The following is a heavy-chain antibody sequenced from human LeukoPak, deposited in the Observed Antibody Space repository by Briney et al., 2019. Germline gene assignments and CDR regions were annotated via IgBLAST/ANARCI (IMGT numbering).Heavy chain of an antibody. D-gene: IGHD6-19*01. CDR2: IKQDGSEK. CDR3: ARVDSSGWYDAFDI. V-gene: IGHV3-7*01. J-gene: IGHJ3*02. Sequence: GGSLRLSCAASGFTFSSYWMSWVRQAPGKGLEWVANIKQDGSEKHYVDSVKGRFTISRDNAKNSLYLQMNSLRAEDTAVYYCARVDSSGWYDAFDIWGQGTMVTVSS. CDR1: GFTFSSYW.